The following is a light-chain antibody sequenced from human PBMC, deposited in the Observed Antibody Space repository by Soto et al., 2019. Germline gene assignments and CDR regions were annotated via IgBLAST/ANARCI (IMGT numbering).Light chain of an antibody. J-gene: IGKJ3*01. CDR1: QTISRY. V-gene: IGKV1-39*01. Sequence: DIQMTQSPSSLSASVGDRVTITCRASQTISRYLNWYQQRPGKAPNLLIYSASSLQSGVPSRFSGSGSGTDFTLTISSLQPEDFAVYYCQQYTTSPFTFGPGTKVDIK. CDR3: QQYTTSPFT. CDR2: SAS.